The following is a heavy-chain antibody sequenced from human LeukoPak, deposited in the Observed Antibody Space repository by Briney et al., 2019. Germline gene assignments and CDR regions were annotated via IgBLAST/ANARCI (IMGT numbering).Heavy chain of an antibody. V-gene: IGHV3-21*01. CDR1: GFTFSSYS. D-gene: IGHD5-18*01. J-gene: IGHJ4*02. CDR3: VRARYGPFDS. CDR2: ISSSSTYT. Sequence: GGSLRLSCVASGFTFSSYSMNWVRQAPGKGLQWVSSISSSSTYTNYADAVKGRFTISRDNAKNSVHLQMHSLRVEDTGIYHCVRARYGPFDSWGQGTLVTVSS.